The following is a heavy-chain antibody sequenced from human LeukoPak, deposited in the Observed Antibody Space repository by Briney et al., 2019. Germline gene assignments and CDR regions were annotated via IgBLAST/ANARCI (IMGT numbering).Heavy chain of an antibody. CDR2: INPSAGNT. J-gene: IGHJ4*02. Sequence: ASLKVSCKASGYTFTTYHMNWVRQAPGQGLEWMGTINPSAGNTNYAQSFRGRVTMTRDTSTSTVYMELTSLTSEDTAVYYCVREASGGYFDYWGQGTQVTVSS. D-gene: IGHD3-16*01. V-gene: IGHV1-46*01. CDR3: VREASGGYFDY. CDR1: GYTFTTYH.